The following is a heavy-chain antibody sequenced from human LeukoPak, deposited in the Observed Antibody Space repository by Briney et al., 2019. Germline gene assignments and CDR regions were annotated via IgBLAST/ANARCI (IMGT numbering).Heavy chain of an antibody. CDR3: ARRGDILTDYAFDY. J-gene: IGHJ4*02. V-gene: IGHV4-39*01. CDR2: TYYSGTT. Sequence: SETLSLTCTVSGGSITSNSHHWDWIRQAPGKGLEWIGNTYYSGTTSYNPSLQSRVSISVDTSKNQFSLRLSSVTAADTAVYYCARRGDILTDYAFDYWGQGTLVTVSS. D-gene: IGHD3-9*01. CDR1: GGSITSNSHH.